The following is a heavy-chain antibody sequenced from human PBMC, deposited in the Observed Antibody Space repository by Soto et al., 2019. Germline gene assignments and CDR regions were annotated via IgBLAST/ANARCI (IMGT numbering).Heavy chain of an antibody. CDR2: IIPIFGTA. CDR3: ARDMDVLRFFEWLPILSYYCGMDV. CDR1: GGTFSSYA. J-gene: IGHJ6*02. D-gene: IGHD3-3*01. V-gene: IGHV1-69*06. Sequence: SVKVSCKASGGTFSSYAISWVRQAPGQGLEWMGGIIPIFGTANYAQKFQGRVTITADKSTSTAYMELSSLRSDDTAVYYCARDMDVLRFFEWLPILSYYCGMDVCGQGTTVTVSS.